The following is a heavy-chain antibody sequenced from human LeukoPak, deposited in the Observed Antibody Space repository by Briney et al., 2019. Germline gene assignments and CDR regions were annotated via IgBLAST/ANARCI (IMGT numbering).Heavy chain of an antibody. Sequence: GGSLRLSCAASEFTFSTYGMHWVRQAPGKGLEWVAVISYDGSYKFYADSVKGRFTISRDNSKSTLYLQMDSLRAEDTAVYYCAKDRYSGLNTIDYWGQGTLVTVSS. V-gene: IGHV3-30*18. CDR1: EFTFSTYG. CDR3: AKDRYSGLNTIDY. J-gene: IGHJ4*02. CDR2: ISYDGSYK. D-gene: IGHD6-13*01.